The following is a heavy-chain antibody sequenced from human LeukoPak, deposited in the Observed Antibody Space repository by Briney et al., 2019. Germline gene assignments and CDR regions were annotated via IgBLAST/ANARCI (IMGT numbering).Heavy chain of an antibody. CDR1: GFTFKTYD. V-gene: IGHV3-48*03. Sequence: PGGSLRLSCAASGFTFKTYDMNWVRQAPGKGLEWVSYISTGGSSKYYADSVKGRFTISRDNAKYSLYLQMNSLRAEDTAVYYCARDAWLQYWGQGTLVTVSS. CDR3: ARDAWLQY. J-gene: IGHJ4*02. D-gene: IGHD5-18*01. CDR2: ISTGGSSK.